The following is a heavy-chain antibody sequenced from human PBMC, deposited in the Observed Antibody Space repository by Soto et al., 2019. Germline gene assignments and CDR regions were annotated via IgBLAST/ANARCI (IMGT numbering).Heavy chain of an antibody. V-gene: IGHV2-5*02. CDR3: ANTLFGIYDSSANWFDP. Sequence: QITLKESGPTLVKPTQTLTLTCTFSGFSLSTSGVGVGWIRQPPGKALEWLALIYWDDDKRYSPSLKSRLTIAKDASKNRVVLTMTNMDPVDTATYYCANTLFGIYDSSANWFDPWGQGTLVTVSS. J-gene: IGHJ5*02. D-gene: IGHD3-22*01. CDR2: IYWDDDK. CDR1: GFSLSTSGVG.